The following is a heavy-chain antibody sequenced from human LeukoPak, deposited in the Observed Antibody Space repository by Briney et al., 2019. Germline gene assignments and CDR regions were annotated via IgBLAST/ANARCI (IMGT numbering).Heavy chain of an antibody. V-gene: IGHV5-51*01. J-gene: IGHJ5*02. CDR1: GYSFTSYW. CDR3: ARSHEQETYNLSP. Sequence: GESLKISCKGSGYSFTSYWIGWVRQMPGKGLEWMGIIYPGDSDTRYSPSFQGQVTISADKSISTAYLQWSSLKASDTAMYYCARSHEQETYNLSPWGQGTLVTVSS. D-gene: IGHD5-24*01. CDR2: IYPGDSDT.